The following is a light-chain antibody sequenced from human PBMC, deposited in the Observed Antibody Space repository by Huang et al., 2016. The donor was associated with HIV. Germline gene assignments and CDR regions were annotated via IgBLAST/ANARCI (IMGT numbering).Light chain of an antibody. J-gene: IGKJ1*01. V-gene: IGKV3-15*01. Sequence: EIVMTQPPATLSVSPGESATLSGRASQSVSSNLAWYQQKPGQAPRLLSYGASTRATGIPARFSGSGSGTEFTLTISSLQSEDVAVYYCQQYNNWRTFGQGTKVEIK. CDR3: QQYNNWRT. CDR2: GAS. CDR1: QSVSSN.